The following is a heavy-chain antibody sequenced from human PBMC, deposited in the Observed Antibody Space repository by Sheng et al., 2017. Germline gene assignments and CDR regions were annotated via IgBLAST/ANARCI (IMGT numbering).Heavy chain of an antibody. D-gene: IGHD5-18*01. CDR1: GGSISSYY. CDR3: ARGGYWVSGMDV. J-gene: IGHJ6*02. CDR2: IYYSGST. Sequence: QVQLQESGPGLVKPSETLSLTCTVSGGSISSYYWSWIRQPPGKGLEWIGYIYYSGSTNYNPSLKSRVTISVDTSKNQFSLKLSSVTAADTAVYYCARGGYWVSGMDVWGQGDHGHRLL. V-gene: IGHV4-59*01.